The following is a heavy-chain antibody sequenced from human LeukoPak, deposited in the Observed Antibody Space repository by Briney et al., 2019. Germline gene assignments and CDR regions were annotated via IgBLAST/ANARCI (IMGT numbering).Heavy chain of an antibody. CDR2: IYYSGST. CDR3: AGGDSSGWYGY. J-gene: IGHJ4*02. CDR1: GGSISSYY. V-gene: IGHV4-59*01. D-gene: IGHD6-19*01. Sequence: PSETLSLTCTVSGGSISSYYWSWIRQPPGKGLEWIGYIYYSGSTNYNPSLKSRVTISVKTSKNQFSLKLRSVTAADTAVYYCAGGDSSGWYGYWGQGTLVTVSS.